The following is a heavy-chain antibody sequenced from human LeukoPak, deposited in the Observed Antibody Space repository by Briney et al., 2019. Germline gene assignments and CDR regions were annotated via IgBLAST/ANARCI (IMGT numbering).Heavy chain of an antibody. CDR2: ISYDGRNE. J-gene: IGHJ4*02. CDR1: GFSFSGYA. CDR3: TRSGSDIVVVPAASDY. D-gene: IGHD2-2*01. V-gene: IGHV3-30*04. Sequence: GGSLRLSCAASGFSFSGYAMYWVRQAPGKGLEWVAVISYDGRNEFYADPVRGRFTISRDNSKNTLYLQMNSLRAEDTAVYYCTRSGSDIVVVPAASDYWGQGTLVTVSS.